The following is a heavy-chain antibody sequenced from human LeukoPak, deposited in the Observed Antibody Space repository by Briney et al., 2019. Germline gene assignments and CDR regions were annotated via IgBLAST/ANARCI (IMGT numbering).Heavy chain of an antibody. V-gene: IGHV4-59*01. CDR2: IYDSGST. CDR3: ARANNDYVWGSYRYNWFDP. CDR1: GGSIRSYH. J-gene: IGHJ5*02. D-gene: IGHD3-16*02. Sequence: SETLSLTCTVSGGSIRSYHWSWIRQPPGKRLEWIGYIYDSGSTNYNPSLKSRVTISIDTSKNQFSLKLSSVTAADTAVYYCARANNDYVWGSYRYNWFDPWGQGTLVTVSS.